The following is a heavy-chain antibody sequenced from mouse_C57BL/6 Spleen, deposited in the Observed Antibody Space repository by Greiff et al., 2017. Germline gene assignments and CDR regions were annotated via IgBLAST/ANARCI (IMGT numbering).Heavy chain of an antibody. V-gene: IGHV3-6*01. D-gene: IGHD2-3*01. J-gene: IGHJ3*01. Sequence: EVKLQESGPGLVKPSQSLSLTCSVTGYSITSGYYWNWIRQFPGNKLEWMGYISYDGSNNYNPSPKNRISITRDTSKNQFFLKLNSVTTEDTATYYCARADDDYYEGFAYWGQGTLVTVSA. CDR3: ARADDDYYEGFAY. CDR1: GYSITSGYY. CDR2: ISYDGSN.